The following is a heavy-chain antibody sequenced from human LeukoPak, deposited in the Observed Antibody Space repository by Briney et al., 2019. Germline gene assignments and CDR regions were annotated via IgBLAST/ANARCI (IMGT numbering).Heavy chain of an antibody. Sequence: KAGGSLRLSCAASGFTFSSYEMNWVRQGPGKGLEWLSRISNSGSSIQYADSVKGRFTISRDNAKNSLYLQMNSLRAEDTAVYYCARTRDGPFEYWGQGTLVTVSS. CDR1: GFTFSSYE. CDR2: ISNSGSSI. D-gene: IGHD5-24*01. V-gene: IGHV3-48*03. J-gene: IGHJ4*02. CDR3: ARTRDGPFEY.